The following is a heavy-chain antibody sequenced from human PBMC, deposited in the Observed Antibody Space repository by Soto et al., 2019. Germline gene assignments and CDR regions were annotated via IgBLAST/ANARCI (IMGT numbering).Heavy chain of an antibody. Sequence: PGGSLRLSWAASGFTFSSYSMNWVRQAPGKGLEWVSSISSSSSYIYYADSVKGRFTISRDNAKNSLYLQMNSLRAEDTAVYYCARDIGDYYYCSGYCLGTLDAFDIWGQGTMVTVS. CDR1: GFTFSSYS. D-gene: IGHD3-22*01. V-gene: IGHV3-21*01. CDR2: ISSSSSYI. CDR3: ARDIGDYYYCSGYCLGTLDAFDI. J-gene: IGHJ3*02.